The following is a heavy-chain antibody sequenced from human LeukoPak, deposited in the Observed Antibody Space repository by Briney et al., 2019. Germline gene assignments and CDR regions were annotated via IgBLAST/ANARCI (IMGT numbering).Heavy chain of an antibody. Sequence: KPSETLSLPCTVSGGSVSSGSYYWSWIRQPPGKGLEWVSYISSGGSTVHYADSVKGRFTISRDNAKNSLYLQMNSLRAEDTAVYYCARVIIVGATGIWGQGTMVTVSS. CDR1: GGSVSSGSYY. J-gene: IGHJ3*02. D-gene: IGHD1-26*01. CDR3: ARVIIVGATGI. CDR2: ISSGGSTV. V-gene: IGHV3-11*04.